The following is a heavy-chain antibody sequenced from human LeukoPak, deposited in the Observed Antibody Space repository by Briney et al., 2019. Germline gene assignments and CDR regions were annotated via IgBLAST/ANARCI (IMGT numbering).Heavy chain of an antibody. CDR2: IESDGRT. Sequence: GGSLRLSCAASGFPLSSHWMHWVRQVPGKGLVSVSRIESDGRTAYADSVKGRFIISRDNAKNTLYLQMNSLRVEDTAVYYCARDGSGPDYWGQGTLVTVSS. CDR1: GFPLSSHW. D-gene: IGHD2-15*01. CDR3: ARDGSGPDY. V-gene: IGHV3-74*01. J-gene: IGHJ4*02.